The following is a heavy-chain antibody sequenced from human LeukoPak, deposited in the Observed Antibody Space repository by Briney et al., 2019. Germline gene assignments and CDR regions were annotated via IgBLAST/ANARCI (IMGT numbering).Heavy chain of an antibody. D-gene: IGHD3-3*01. CDR3: AKEEWLLAVYFDY. CDR1: GFTFSNYA. CDR2: ISGSGGST. Sequence: GWSLRLSCAASGFTFSNYAMSWVRQAPGKGLEWVSTISGSGGSTYYADSVKGQFTISRDNSKNTLYLQMNSLRAEDTAVYYCAKEEWLLAVYFDYWGQGTLVTVSS. V-gene: IGHV3-23*01. J-gene: IGHJ4*02.